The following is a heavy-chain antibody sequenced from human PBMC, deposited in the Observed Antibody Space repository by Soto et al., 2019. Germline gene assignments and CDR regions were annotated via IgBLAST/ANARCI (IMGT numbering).Heavy chain of an antibody. V-gene: IGHV3-30*04. Sequence: GGSLRLSCAASGFSFSHYAMHWVRQPPGKGLEWVALISYDGENQYFTDSVRGRFTISRDNSKTAVYLEMNNLRLDDTATYYCVSPHSESSNAFDLWGQGTLVTVSS. J-gene: IGHJ5*02. CDR1: GFSFSHYA. CDR2: ISYDGENQ. CDR3: VSPHSESSNAFDL. D-gene: IGHD3-10*01.